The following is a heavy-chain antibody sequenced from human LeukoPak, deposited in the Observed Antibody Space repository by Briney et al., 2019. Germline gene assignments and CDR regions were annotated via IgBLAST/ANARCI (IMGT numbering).Heavy chain of an antibody. Sequence: ASVKVSCKVSGYTLTELSMHWVRQAPGKGLEWMGGFDPEDGETIYAQKFQGRVTMTEDTSTDTAYMELSSLRSDDTAVYYCARDERGATTYCYWGQGTLVTVSS. J-gene: IGHJ4*02. CDR3: ARDERGATTYCY. CDR2: FDPEDGET. V-gene: IGHV1-24*01. D-gene: IGHD5-24*01. CDR1: GYTLTELS.